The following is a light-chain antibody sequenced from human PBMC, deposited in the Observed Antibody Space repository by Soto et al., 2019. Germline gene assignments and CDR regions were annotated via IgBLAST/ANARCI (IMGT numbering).Light chain of an antibody. CDR3: QHLIFWTS. J-gene: IGKJ2*01. CDR1: QSGANN. Sequence: IGMTQSPATLSLSPGERATLSCRASQSGANNLAWYQQKPGQAHRLLIYEASTRSTGVPARFSGSGSGTGFTISISILQSEDFGVYSCQHLIFWTSSDQETHLEIK. CDR2: EAS. V-gene: IGKV3-15*01.